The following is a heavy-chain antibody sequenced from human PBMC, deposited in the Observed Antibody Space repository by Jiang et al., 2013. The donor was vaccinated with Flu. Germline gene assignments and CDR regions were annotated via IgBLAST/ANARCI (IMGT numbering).Heavy chain of an antibody. CDR3: ARVSDGGYFDY. CDR1: GYSISSGHY. CDR2: IYHSGST. J-gene: IGHJ4*02. V-gene: IGHV4-38-2*01. Sequence: GPGLVKPSETLSLTCAVSGYSISSGHYWDWIRQPPGKGLEWIGSIYHSGSTYYSPSPKSRVTISVDTSKNQFSLKLSSVTAADTAVYYCARVSDGGYFDYWGQGTLVTVSS. D-gene: IGHD4-23*01.